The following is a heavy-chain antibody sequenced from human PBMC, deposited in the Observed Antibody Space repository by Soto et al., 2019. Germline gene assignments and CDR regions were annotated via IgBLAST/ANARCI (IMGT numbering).Heavy chain of an antibody. CDR1: GGSISSSSYY. Sequence: LSLTCTVSGGSISSSSYYWGWIRQPPGKGLEWIGSIYYSGSTYYNPSLKSRVTISVDTSKNQFSLKLSSVTAADTAVYYCARQNYYDSSGPWDFDYWGQGTLVTVSS. D-gene: IGHD3-22*01. CDR2: IYYSGST. V-gene: IGHV4-39*01. J-gene: IGHJ4*02. CDR3: ARQNYYDSSGPWDFDY.